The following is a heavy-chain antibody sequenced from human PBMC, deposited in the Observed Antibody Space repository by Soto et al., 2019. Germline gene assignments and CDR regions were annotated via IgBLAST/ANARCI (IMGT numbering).Heavy chain of an antibody. CDR2: LYDLDGT. J-gene: IGHJ3*02. CDR1: GFTVSGKKY. V-gene: IGHV3-53*01. D-gene: IGHD1-1*01. Sequence: GGSLRLSCAAFGFTVSGKKYVAWVRQAPGKGLEWVSALYDLDGTYYADSVKGRFTTSSDSSRTTVYLQMNSLRPDDTAVYSCATWHLQEHAYDIWGQGTMVTVS. CDR3: ATWHLQEHAYDI.